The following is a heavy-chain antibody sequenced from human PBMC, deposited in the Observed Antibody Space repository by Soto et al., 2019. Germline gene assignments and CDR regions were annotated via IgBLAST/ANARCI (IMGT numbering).Heavy chain of an antibody. CDR2: INQSGST. D-gene: IGHD1-26*01. CDR1: GGSFSVYY. Sequence: PSETLSLTCAVYGGSFSVYYWSWIRQPPGKGLEWIGEINQSGSTTYNPSLESRVTISVDTSKNQFSLKLNSVTAADTAVYYCARRRSIVPNDYWGQGTLVTVSS. J-gene: IGHJ4*02. V-gene: IGHV4-34*01. CDR3: ARRRSIVPNDY.